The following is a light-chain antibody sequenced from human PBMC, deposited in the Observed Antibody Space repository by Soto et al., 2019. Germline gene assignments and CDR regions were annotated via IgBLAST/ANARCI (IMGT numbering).Light chain of an antibody. CDR1: QSVSSN. CDR3: QQFHHSPWT. J-gene: IGKJ1*01. Sequence: EIVMTQSPATLSLSPGERATLSCRASQSVSSNLAWYQHKPGQPPSLLIYDAYTGATGIPARFSGRGSGTDFTLTISGLQSEDFAVYYCQQFHHSPWTFGQGTKVEIK. CDR2: DAY. V-gene: IGKV3-15*01.